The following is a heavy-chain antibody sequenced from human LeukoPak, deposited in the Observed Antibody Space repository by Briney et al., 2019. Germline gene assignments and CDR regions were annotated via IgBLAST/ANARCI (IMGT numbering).Heavy chain of an antibody. CDR2: IFYTGST. CDR3: ARRPRNDILTGTPFDY. J-gene: IGHJ4*02. Sequence: SETLSLTCTVSGGSVSSGNYFWTWIRQPPGKGLEWLGYIFYTGSTNYNPSLKSRVTISLDTTKNQFSLKLNSVTAADMAAYYCARRPRNDILTGTPFDYWGQGILVTVSS. D-gene: IGHD3-9*01. V-gene: IGHV4-61*01. CDR1: GGSVSSGNYF.